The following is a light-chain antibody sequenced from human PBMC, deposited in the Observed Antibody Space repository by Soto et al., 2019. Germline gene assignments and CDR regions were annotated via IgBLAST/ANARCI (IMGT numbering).Light chain of an antibody. V-gene: IGKV3-11*01. J-gene: IGKJ4*01. CDR2: DAS. CDR3: QHRADWPLT. Sequence: LATVSVSKREKATLSCRASQSVSSNLAWYQRKPGQAPRLLIYDASSRATGIPDRFSGSGSGTDFTLTISSLEPEDFAIYYCQHRADWPLTFGGRSIVDIK. CDR1: QSVSSN.